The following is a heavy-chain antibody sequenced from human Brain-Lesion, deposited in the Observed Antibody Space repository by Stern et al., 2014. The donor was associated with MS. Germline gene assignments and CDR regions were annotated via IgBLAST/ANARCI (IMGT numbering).Heavy chain of an antibody. Sequence: DQLVESGAEVKKPGASVKVSCTASGYTFSSYDITWVRHASGHGLEWVGWMNPYSGNTGYAQKFKGRVSMTSDPSISTVYMELTSLTSDDTAVYFCARAVRNQLLSEYWGQGTLVTVSS. CDR1: GYTFSSYD. CDR2: MNPYSGNT. D-gene: IGHD2-2*01. V-gene: IGHV1-8*01. J-gene: IGHJ4*02. CDR3: ARAVRNQLLSEY.